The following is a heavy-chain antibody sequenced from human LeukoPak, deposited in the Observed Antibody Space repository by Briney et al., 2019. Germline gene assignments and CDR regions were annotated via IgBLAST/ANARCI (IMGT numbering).Heavy chain of an antibody. D-gene: IGHD6-13*01. CDR1: GGSISSSSYY. Sequence: SETLSLTCTVSGGSISSSSYYWGWIRQPPGKGLEWIGSIYYSGSTYYNPSLKSRVTISVDTSKNQFSLKLGSVTAADTAVYYCARRGDSSSWLVYWFDPWGQGTPVTVSS. V-gene: IGHV4-39*01. J-gene: IGHJ5*02. CDR2: IYYSGST. CDR3: ARRGDSSSWLVYWFDP.